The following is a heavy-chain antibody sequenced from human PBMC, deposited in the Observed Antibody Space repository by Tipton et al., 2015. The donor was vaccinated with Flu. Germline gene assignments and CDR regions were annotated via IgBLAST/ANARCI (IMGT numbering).Heavy chain of an antibody. D-gene: IGHD2-2*01. V-gene: IGHV3-33*01. CDR2: IWYDGSNK. CDR3: AREVGLHCSSTCCPHGNHYYYYYGMDV. Sequence: SGFTFSSYGMHWVRQAPGKGLEWVAVIWYDGSNKYYADSVKGRFTISRDNSKNTLYLQMNSLRAEDTAVYYCAREVGLHCSSTCCPHGNHYYYYYGMDVWGQGTTVTVSS. J-gene: IGHJ6*02. CDR1: GFTFSSYG.